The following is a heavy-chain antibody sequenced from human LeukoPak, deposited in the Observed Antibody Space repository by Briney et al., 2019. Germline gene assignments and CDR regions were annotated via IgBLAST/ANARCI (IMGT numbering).Heavy chain of an antibody. CDR2: IYYSGST. J-gene: IGHJ4*02. Sequence: SETLSLTCTVSGYSISSGYYWGWIRQPPGEGLEWIGYIYYSGSTNYNPSLKSRVTISVDTSKNQFSLKLSSVTAADTAVYYCARGWKWELPSHWGQGTLVTVSS. CDR3: ARGWKWELPSH. D-gene: IGHD1-26*01. V-gene: IGHV4-61*01. CDR1: GYSISSGYY.